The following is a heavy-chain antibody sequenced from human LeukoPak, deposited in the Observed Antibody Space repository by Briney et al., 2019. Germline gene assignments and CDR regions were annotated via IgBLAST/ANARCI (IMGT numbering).Heavy chain of an antibody. CDR1: GFTFSTYT. J-gene: IGHJ4*02. V-gene: IGHV4-34*01. D-gene: IGHD6-13*01. Sequence: GSLRLSCKASGFTFSTYTVNWIRQPPGKGLEWIGEINHSGSTNYNPSLKSRVTISVDTSKNQFSLKLSSVTAADTAVYYCARGDSSSWYGYYFDYWGQGTLVTVSS. CDR2: INHSGST. CDR3: ARGDSSSWYGYYFDY.